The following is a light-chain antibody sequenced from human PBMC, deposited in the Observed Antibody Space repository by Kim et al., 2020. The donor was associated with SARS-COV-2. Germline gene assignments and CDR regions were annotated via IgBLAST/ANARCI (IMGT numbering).Light chain of an antibody. J-gene: IGKJ2*01. V-gene: IGKV1-33*01. CDR1: QDISNY. CDR3: QQYDNLPYT. CDR2: DAS. Sequence: DIPIPESPSSLSASVGDRVTITCQASQDISNYLNWYQQKPGKAPKLLIYDASNLETGVPSRFSGSGSGTDFTFTISSLQPEDIATYYCQQYDNLPYTFGQGTKLEI.